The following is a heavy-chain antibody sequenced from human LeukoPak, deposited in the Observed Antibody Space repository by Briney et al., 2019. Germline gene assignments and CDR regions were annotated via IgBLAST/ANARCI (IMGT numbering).Heavy chain of an antibody. Sequence: ASVKVSCKASGYTFTSYGISWVRQAPGQGLEWMGWISAYNGNTNYAQKLQGRVTMTTDTSTSTAYMELRSLRSDGTAVYYCARDVGDGYKGNWFDPWGQGTLVTVSS. V-gene: IGHV1-18*01. J-gene: IGHJ5*02. CDR1: GYTFTSYG. CDR2: ISAYNGNT. D-gene: IGHD5-24*01. CDR3: ARDVGDGYKGNWFDP.